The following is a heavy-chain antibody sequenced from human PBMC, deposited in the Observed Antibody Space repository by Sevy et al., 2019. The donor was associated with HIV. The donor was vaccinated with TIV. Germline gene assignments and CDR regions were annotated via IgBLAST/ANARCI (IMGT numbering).Heavy chain of an antibody. CDR2: ISGSGGST. J-gene: IGHJ5*02. CDR1: GFTFSGYA. Sequence: GGSLRLSCAASGFTFSGYAMSWVRQAPGKGLEWVSAISGSGGSTYYADSVKGRFTISRDNSKNKLYLQMNSLRAEDTAVYYCAKAPRYTYHPGGTNWFDPWGQGTLVTVSS. V-gene: IGHV3-23*01. D-gene: IGHD3-16*02. CDR3: AKAPRYTYHPGGTNWFDP.